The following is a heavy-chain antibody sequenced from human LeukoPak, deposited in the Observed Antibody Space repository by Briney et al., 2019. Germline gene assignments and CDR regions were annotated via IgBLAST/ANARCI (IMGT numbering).Heavy chain of an antibody. Sequence: SETLSLTCVVYGGSFSGYYWTWIRQPPGKGLEWIAEIIDTGSTKYNSSLKSRVTISVDTSKNQFSLSLDSVTAADTAVYYCARGLASGYPPIPFDYWGQGTLVPVSS. CDR3: ARGLASGYPPIPFDY. V-gene: IGHV4-34*12. CDR1: GGSFSGYY. CDR2: IIDTGST. J-gene: IGHJ4*02. D-gene: IGHD3-3*01.